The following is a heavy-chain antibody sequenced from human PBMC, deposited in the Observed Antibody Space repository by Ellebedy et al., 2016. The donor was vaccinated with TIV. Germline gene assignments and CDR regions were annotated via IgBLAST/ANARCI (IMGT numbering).Heavy chain of an antibody. D-gene: IGHD2-15*01. CDR3: ARGGYCSGGSCRRYYYYGMDV. Sequence: ASVKVSCXASGYTFTGYYMHWVRQAPGQGLEWMGWINPNSGNTGYAQKFQGRVTMTRNTSISTAYMELSSLRSEDTAVYYCARGGYCSGGSCRRYYYYGMDVWGQGTTVTVSS. CDR1: GYTFTGYY. CDR2: INPNSGNT. V-gene: IGHV1-8*02. J-gene: IGHJ6*02.